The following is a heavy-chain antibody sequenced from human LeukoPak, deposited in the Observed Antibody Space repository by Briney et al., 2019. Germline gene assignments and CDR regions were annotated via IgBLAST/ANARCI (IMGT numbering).Heavy chain of an antibody. V-gene: IGHV1-3*01. CDR3: AGGYSSSWAVLPFDL. J-gene: IGHJ2*01. Sequence: ASVKVSCKASGYTFNSYAMHWVRQAHGQRLEWLGWINAGNGNTKYSQKFQGRVTITRDTSASTAYMELSSLRSEDTAVYYCAGGYSSSWAVLPFDLWGRGTLVTVSS. D-gene: IGHD6-13*01. CDR1: GYTFNSYA. CDR2: INAGNGNT.